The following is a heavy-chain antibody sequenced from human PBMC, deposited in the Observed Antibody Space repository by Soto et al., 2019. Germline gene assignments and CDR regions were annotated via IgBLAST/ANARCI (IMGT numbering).Heavy chain of an antibody. CDR2: ISWDGGST. Sequence: EVQLVASGGVVVQPGGSLRLSCAASGFTFDDYTMHWVRQAPGKGLEWVSLISWDGGSTYYADSVKGRFTISRDNSKNSLYLQMNSLRTEDTALYYCAKDMSKLLWFGELLSGVDYWGQGTLVTVSS. J-gene: IGHJ4*02. D-gene: IGHD3-10*01. CDR3: AKDMSKLLWFGELLSGVDY. V-gene: IGHV3-43*01. CDR1: GFTFDDYT.